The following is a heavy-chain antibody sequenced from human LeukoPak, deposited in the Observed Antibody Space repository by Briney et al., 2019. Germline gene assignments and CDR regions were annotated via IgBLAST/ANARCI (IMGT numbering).Heavy chain of an antibody. D-gene: IGHD3-22*01. Sequence: GGSLRLSCAASGFTFSSYAMSWVRQAPGKGLEWVSAISGSGGSTYHADSVKGRFTISRDNSKNTLYLQMNSLRAEDTAVYYCAKAYYYYDSSGYQGVDYWGQGTLVTVSS. CDR3: AKAYYYYDSSGYQGVDY. CDR2: ISGSGGST. CDR1: GFTFSSYA. J-gene: IGHJ4*02. V-gene: IGHV3-23*01.